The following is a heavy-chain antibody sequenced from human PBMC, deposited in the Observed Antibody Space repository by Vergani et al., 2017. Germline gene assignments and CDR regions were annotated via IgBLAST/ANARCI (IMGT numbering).Heavy chain of an antibody. CDR1: GYSITGGFY. CDR2: IYYSGST. Sequence: QVQLQESGPGLVKHSETLSLTCAVSGYSITGGFYWGWIRQPPGKGLEWIASIYYSGSTYYNPSLKSRVTVSVDTSKNQFSLKLSSVTAADTAVYFCARHSTVEWLVKLGWIDPWGQGILVTVSS. D-gene: IGHD6-19*01. J-gene: IGHJ5*02. CDR3: ARHSTVEWLVKLGWIDP. V-gene: IGHV4-38-2*01.